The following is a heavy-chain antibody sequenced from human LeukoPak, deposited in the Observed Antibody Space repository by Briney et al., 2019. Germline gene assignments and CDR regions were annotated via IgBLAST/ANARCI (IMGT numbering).Heavy chain of an antibody. CDR2: INHSGST. CDR3: ASRYYYDSSALYYFGY. V-gene: IGHV4-34*01. D-gene: IGHD3-22*01. CDR1: GGSFSGYY. J-gene: IGHJ4*02. Sequence: PSETLSLTCAVYGGSFSGYYWSWIRQPPGKGLEWIGEINHSGSTNYNPSLKSRVTISVDTSKNQFSLKLSSVTAADTAVYYCASRYYYDSSALYYFGYWGQGTLVTVSS.